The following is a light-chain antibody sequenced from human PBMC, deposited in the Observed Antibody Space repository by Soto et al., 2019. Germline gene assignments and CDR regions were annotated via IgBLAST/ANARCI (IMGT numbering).Light chain of an antibody. CDR3: SSYTSSSTLV. CDR2: EVS. V-gene: IGLV2-14*01. J-gene: IGLJ1*01. CDR1: SRDVGGYNY. Sequence: QSLLTQPASVSGSPGQSVTISCTGTSRDVGGYNYVSWYQQHPGKAPKLMIYEVSNRPSGVSNRFSGSKSGNTASLTICGLQAEDEADYYCSSYTSSSTLVFGTGTKVTVL.